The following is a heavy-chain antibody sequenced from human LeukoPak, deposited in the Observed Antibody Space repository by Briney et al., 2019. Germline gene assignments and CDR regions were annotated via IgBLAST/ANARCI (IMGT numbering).Heavy chain of an antibody. CDR3: AREERLRGTDWFPS. D-gene: IGHD6-25*01. CDR2: IHYSGNF. CDR1: GGSVNSGDDY. V-gene: IGHV4-31*03. Sequence: PSETLSLTCTVSGGSVNSGDDYWNWIRQHPGKGLEWIGYIHYSGNFDYNPSLKSRVTITLDTSNNQFSMELASVTAADTAVYYCAREERLRGTDWFPSWGQGTLVTVSS. J-gene: IGHJ5*01.